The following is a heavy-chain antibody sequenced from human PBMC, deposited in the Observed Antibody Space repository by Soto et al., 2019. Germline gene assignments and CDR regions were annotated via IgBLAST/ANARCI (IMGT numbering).Heavy chain of an antibody. V-gene: IGHV1-18*01. Sequence: ASVKVSFRASGYTFTSYGISWVRQAPGQGLEWMGWISAYNGNTNYAQKLQRRVTMTTDTSTSTAYMELRSLRSDDTDVYYCARGGNSDTAMAPDYWGQGTLVTVSS. CDR3: ARGGNSDTAMAPDY. CDR2: ISAYNGNT. D-gene: IGHD5-18*01. J-gene: IGHJ4*02. CDR1: GYTFTSYG.